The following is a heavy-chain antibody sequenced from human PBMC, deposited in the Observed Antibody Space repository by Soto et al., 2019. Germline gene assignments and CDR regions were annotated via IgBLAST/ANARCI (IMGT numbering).Heavy chain of an antibody. CDR1: GFSFSNHA. V-gene: IGHV3-23*01. D-gene: IGHD6-13*01. CDR3: AKKCIGTGSWSMGCFYY. Sequence: GEYLRLSCAASGFSFSNHAMSWVRQAPGKGLEWVSSLSGDTRDTYAADSVKGRFTISRDNSKNTVYLQMTSLRDDDTAIYFCAKKCIGTGSWSMGCFYYWGQRTLVTVSA. CDR2: LSGDTRDT. J-gene: IGHJ4*02.